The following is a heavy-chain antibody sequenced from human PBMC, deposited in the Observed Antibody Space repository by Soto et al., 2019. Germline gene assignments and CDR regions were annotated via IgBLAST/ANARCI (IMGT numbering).Heavy chain of an antibody. J-gene: IGHJ4*02. V-gene: IGHV3-21*01. CDR1: GFTFSSYS. D-gene: IGHD3-10*01. CDR3: AREDRGVIIE. CDR2: ISSSSSYI. Sequence: GVSLRLSCAASGFTFSSYSMNWVRQAPGKGLEWVSSISSSSSYIYYADSVKGRFTISRDNAKNSLYLQMNSLRAEDTAVYYCAREDRGVIIEWGQGTLVTVSS.